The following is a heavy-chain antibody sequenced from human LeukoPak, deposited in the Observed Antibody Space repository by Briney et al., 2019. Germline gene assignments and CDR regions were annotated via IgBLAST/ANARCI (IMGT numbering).Heavy chain of an antibody. J-gene: IGHJ4*02. CDR3: AKVAKYYYGSETYYFFEH. D-gene: IGHD3-10*01. CDR1: GYTFTTYW. CDR2: IKQDGIEK. Sequence: GESLRLSCAASGYTFTTYWMSWVRQAPGKGLEWVANIKQDGIEKYYVDSVKGRFTISRDNAKNSLYLQMNSLRVEDTAVYYCAKVAKYYYGSETYYFFEHWGQGTPVTASS. V-gene: IGHV3-7*01.